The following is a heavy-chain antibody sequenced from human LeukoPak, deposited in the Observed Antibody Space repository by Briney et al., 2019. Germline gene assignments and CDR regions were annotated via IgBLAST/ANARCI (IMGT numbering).Heavy chain of an antibody. CDR1: GYTFTNYA. V-gene: IGHV1-3*01. J-gene: IGHJ4*02. CDR2: INAGNGNT. D-gene: IGHD3-22*01. Sequence: GASVKVSCKASGYTFTNYAMHWVRQAPGQRLEWMGWINAGNGNTKYSQKFQGRVTITRDTSASTAYMELSSLRSEDTAVYYCARDPFGYYDSSGYQPLDYWGQGTLVTVSS. CDR3: ARDPFGYYDSSGYQPLDY.